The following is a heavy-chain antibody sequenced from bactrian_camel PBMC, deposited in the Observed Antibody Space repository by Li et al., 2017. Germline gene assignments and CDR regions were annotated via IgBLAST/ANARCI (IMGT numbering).Heavy chain of an antibody. J-gene: IGHJ4*01. CDR2: IDSDGAS. Sequence: QLVESGGGLVPPGGSLRLSCAASGFQFIDYPMSWVRQAPGKGPEGVAAIDSDGASIYLDSMKGRFIISRDNAKNTLYLQLNNLKTEDTAMYYCATPSALVTTGWGQGTQVTVS. D-gene: IGHD3*01. V-gene: IGHV3S31*01. CDR1: GFQFIDYP. CDR3: ATPSALVTTG.